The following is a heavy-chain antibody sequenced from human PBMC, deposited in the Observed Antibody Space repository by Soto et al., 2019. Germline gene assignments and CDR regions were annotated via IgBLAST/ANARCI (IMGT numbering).Heavy chain of an antibody. D-gene: IGHD3-22*01. Sequence: QLQLQESGSGLVKPSQTLSLTCAVSGDSISSGGYSWNWIRQPPGKGLEWIGYIYHSGGTDYNPSRKSRVTITVDSSKNQFSLKLSSVTAADTAVYYCARDSRSGYYLDYWGQGTLVTVSS. CDR3: ARDSRSGYYLDY. J-gene: IGHJ4*02. CDR1: GDSISSGGYS. V-gene: IGHV4-30-2*01. CDR2: IYHSGGT.